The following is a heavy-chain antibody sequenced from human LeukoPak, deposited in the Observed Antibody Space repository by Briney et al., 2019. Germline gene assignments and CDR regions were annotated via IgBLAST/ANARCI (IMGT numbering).Heavy chain of an antibody. CDR3: ARTYSSSVRWFDP. J-gene: IGHJ5*02. Sequence: SVKVSCKASGGTFSSYAISWVLQAPGQGLEWMGGIIPIFGTANYAQKFQGRVTITTDESTSTAYMELSSLRSEDTAVYYCARTYSSSVRWFDPWGQGTLVTVSS. CDR2: IIPIFGTA. V-gene: IGHV1-69*05. D-gene: IGHD6-6*01. CDR1: GGTFSSYA.